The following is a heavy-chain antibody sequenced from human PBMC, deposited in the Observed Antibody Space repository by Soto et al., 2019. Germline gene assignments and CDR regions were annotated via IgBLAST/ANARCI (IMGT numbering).Heavy chain of an antibody. CDR2: IYSGGST. Sequence: AGGSLRLSCAASGFTVSSNYMSWVRQAPGKGLEWVSVIYSGGSTYYADSVKGRFTISRDNSKNTLYLQMNSLRAEDTAVYYCARSLWFGSNYGMDVWGQGTTVTVSS. V-gene: IGHV3-53*01. CDR3: ARSLWFGSNYGMDV. D-gene: IGHD3-10*01. J-gene: IGHJ6*02. CDR1: GFTVSSNY.